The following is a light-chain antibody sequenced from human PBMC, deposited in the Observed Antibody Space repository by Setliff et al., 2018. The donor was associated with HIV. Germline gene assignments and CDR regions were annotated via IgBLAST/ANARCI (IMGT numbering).Light chain of an antibody. Sequence: AIRMTQSPSSFSASTGDRVTITCRASQGISNSLAWYQQKPGQAPKLLIYSASILQSGVPSRFSGSGSGTDFTLTISCLQSEDFATYFCQQYFSSPRTFGQGTKV. J-gene: IGKJ1*01. V-gene: IGKV1-8*01. CDR3: QQYFSSPRT. CDR2: SAS. CDR1: QGISNS.